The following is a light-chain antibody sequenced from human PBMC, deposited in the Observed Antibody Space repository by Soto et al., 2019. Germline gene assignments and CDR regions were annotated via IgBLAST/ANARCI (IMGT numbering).Light chain of an antibody. CDR3: KQYYTWPWT. J-gene: IGKJ1*01. CDR2: GAY. Sequence: EIVMTQSPATLSMSPVETATLSCRASQSVSSYLDWYQRKPGQAHKLLIYGAYSRDSGIQARFSGSGSETEFTLTIRSLQSEDFAVYYCKQYYTWPWTFGQGTKVDIK. CDR1: QSVSSY. V-gene: IGKV3-15*01.